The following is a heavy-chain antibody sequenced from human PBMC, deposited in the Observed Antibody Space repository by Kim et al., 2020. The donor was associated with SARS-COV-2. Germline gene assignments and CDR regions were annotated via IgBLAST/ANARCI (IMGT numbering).Heavy chain of an antibody. V-gene: IGHV3-23*01. J-gene: IGHJ6*02. Sequence: GGSLRLSCGVSGFALSRHAMKWVRQAPGKGLEWVSALSGSGLDTFYADSVRGRFAISKDNSKNTLYLQMNSLRLEDTAIYYCTRRAGYDPLTGFSDARGGGMDVWGQGTTVTVSS. CDR1: GFALSRHA. CDR2: LSGSGLDT. CDR3: TRRAGYDPLTGFSDARGGGMDV. D-gene: IGHD3-9*01.